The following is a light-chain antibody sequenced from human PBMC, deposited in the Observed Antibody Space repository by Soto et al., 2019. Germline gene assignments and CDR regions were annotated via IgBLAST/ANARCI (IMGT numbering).Light chain of an antibody. J-gene: IGKJ5*01. CDR2: DAS. CDR3: QQSYMDPIT. CDR1: QSISTY. V-gene: IGKV1-39*01. Sequence: DIQMTQSPSSLSASVGNRVTITCRASQSISTYLNWYQKKPGKAPNLLIYDASRLQSGVPSRFIGSGGGTDFTLSISSVQPEDFATYFCQQSYMDPITFGQGTQLEI.